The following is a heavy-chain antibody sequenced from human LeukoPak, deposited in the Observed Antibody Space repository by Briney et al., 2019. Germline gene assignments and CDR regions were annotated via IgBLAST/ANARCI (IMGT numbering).Heavy chain of an antibody. CDR1: GFTFSSYC. D-gene: IGHD5-24*01. J-gene: IGHJ4*02. Sequence: GGSLRLSCAASGFTFSSYCMSWVRQAPGKGLEWVANIKQDGSEKYYVDSVKGRFTISRDNAKNSLYLQMNSLRAEDTAVYYCERGDGYDGFDYWGQGTLVTVSS. CDR2: IKQDGSEK. CDR3: ERGDGYDGFDY. V-gene: IGHV3-7*01.